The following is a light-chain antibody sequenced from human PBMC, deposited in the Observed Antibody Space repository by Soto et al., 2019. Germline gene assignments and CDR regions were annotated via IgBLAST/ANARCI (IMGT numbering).Light chain of an antibody. CDR3: QQYLHTPRT. V-gene: IGKV4-1*01. CDR2: WAS. Sequence: DAVVTQSPDSLAASLGERATINCKSSQSVLYSSNNKNYLAWYQQKPGQPPKLLIYWASMRVSGVPDRFSGSGSGTDFTLTISSLQAEDVAVYYCQQYLHTPRTFGQGTKVEVK. J-gene: IGKJ1*01. CDR1: QSVLYSSNNKNY.